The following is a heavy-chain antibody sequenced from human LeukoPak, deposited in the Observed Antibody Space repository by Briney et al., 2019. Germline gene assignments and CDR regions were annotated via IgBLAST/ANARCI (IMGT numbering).Heavy chain of an antibody. V-gene: IGHV3-21*01. CDR1: GFTFSSYS. Sequence: GGSLRLSCAASGFTFSSYSMNWVRQAPGKGLEWVSFISSSSSYIYYADPVKGRFTISRDNAKNSLYLQMNSLRAEDTAVYYCARSGFAGISFDPWGQGTLVTVSS. J-gene: IGHJ5*02. D-gene: IGHD3-10*01. CDR3: ARSGFAGISFDP. CDR2: ISSSSSYI.